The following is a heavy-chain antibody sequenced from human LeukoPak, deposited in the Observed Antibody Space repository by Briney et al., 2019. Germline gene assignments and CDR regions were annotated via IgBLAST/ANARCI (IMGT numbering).Heavy chain of an antibody. Sequence: GGSLRLSCAASGFTFSTYAMSWVRQPPGKGLEWVSGISGSGRSTYYADSVKGRFTISRDNSKNTLYLQVSSLRAEDTAVYYCAKEAYYDVLTGQSFDYWAREPWSPSPQ. J-gene: IGHJ4*02. CDR3: AKEAYYDVLTGQSFDY. CDR2: ISGSGRST. D-gene: IGHD3-9*01. V-gene: IGHV3-23*01. CDR1: GFTFSTYA.